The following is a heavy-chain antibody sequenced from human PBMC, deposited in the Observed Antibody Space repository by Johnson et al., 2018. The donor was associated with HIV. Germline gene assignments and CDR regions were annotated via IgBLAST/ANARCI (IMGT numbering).Heavy chain of an antibody. J-gene: IGHJ3*02. CDR2: ISGSGGST. V-gene: IGHV3-23*04. CDR1: GFTFSSYA. CDR3: AKDHWVVGSWQAFDI. Sequence: VQLVESGGGLVQPGGSLRLSCAASGFTFSSYAMSWVRQAPGKGLEWVSAISGSGGSTYYADSVTGRFTIYRDNSKNTLYLQLNSLRAEDTAVYYCAKDHWVVGSWQAFDIWGQGTMVTVSS. D-gene: IGHD6-13*01.